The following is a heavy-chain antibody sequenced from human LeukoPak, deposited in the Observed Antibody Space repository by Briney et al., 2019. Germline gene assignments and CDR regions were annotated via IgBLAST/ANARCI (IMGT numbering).Heavy chain of an antibody. Sequence: GGSLRLSCAASGFTFSSYAMSWVRQAPGKGLEWVSAISGSGGSTYYADSVKGRFTISRDNSKNTLYLQMNSLRAEDTAVYYCAKDRPNYYESNGHYYRRDGDYWGQGTVVTVSS. D-gene: IGHD3-22*01. CDR3: AKDRPNYYESNGHYYRRDGDY. CDR1: GFTFSSYA. J-gene: IGHJ4*02. CDR2: ISGSGGST. V-gene: IGHV3-23*01.